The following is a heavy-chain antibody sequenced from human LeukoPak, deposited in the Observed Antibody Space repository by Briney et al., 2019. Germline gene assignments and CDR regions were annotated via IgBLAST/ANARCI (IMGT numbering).Heavy chain of an antibody. CDR3: ARDFNYDSSGYYYRGGAFDI. D-gene: IGHD3-22*01. Sequence: PSETLSLTCTVSGGSISSYYWSWIRQPPGKGLEWIGYIYYSGNTNYNPSLKSRVTISVDTSKNQFSLKLSSVTAADTAVYHCARDFNYDSSGYYYRGGAFDIWGQGTMVTVSS. CDR1: GGSISSYY. V-gene: IGHV4-59*01. J-gene: IGHJ3*02. CDR2: IYYSGNT.